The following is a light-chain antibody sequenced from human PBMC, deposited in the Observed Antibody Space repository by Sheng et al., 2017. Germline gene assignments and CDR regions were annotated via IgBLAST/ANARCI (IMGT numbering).Light chain of an antibody. J-gene: IGKJ2*01. Sequence: DIVMTQSPDSLAVSLGERATINCKSSRNVLASHNNKNALAWYQQKPGQPPKLLMYWASIRESGVPDRFSGSGSGTDFTLTISSLQAEDVAVYYCQHYNNWPYTFGQGTKLEIK. CDR3: QHYNNWPYT. CDR1: RNVLASHNNKNA. CDR2: WAS. V-gene: IGKV4-1*01.